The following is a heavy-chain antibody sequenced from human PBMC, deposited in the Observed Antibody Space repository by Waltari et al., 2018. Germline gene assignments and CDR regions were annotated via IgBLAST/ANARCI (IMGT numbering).Heavy chain of an antibody. CDR2: IKHSGST. V-gene: IGHV4-34*01. CDR1: GGSFSGYY. Sequence: QVQLQQWGAGLLKPSETLSLTCAVYGGSFSGYYWSWIRQPPGKGLEWIGEIKHSGSTNYNPSLKSRVTISVDTSKNQFSLKLSSVTAADTAVYYCARGGDIYGSGSYYNHNWFDPWGQGTLVTVSS. J-gene: IGHJ5*02. D-gene: IGHD3-10*01. CDR3: ARGGDIYGSGSYYNHNWFDP.